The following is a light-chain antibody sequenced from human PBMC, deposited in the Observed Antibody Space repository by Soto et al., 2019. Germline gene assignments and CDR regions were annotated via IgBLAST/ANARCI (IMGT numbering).Light chain of an antibody. J-gene: IGLJ3*02. CDR3: SSYTSSSTWV. CDR1: SSDVGGYNY. V-gene: IGLV2-14*01. CDR2: EVS. Sequence: QSALTQPASVSGSPGQSITISCTVTSSDVGGYNYVSWYQQHPGKAPKLMIYEVSNRPSGVSNRFSGSKSGNTASLTISGLQAEDEAGYYCSSYTSSSTWVFGGGTKLTVL.